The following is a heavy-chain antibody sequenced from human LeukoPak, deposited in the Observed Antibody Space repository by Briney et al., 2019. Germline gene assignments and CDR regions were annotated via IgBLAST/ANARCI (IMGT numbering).Heavy chain of an antibody. CDR2: ISYDGSNK. Sequence: PGGSLRLSCAASGFTFGSYAMHWVRQAPGKGLEWVAVISYDGSNKYYADSVKGRFTISRDNSKNTLYLQMNSLRAEDTAVYYCARDHGRAAAASYFDYWGQGTLVTVSS. V-gene: IGHV3-30*04. CDR3: ARDHGRAAAASYFDY. D-gene: IGHD6-13*01. J-gene: IGHJ4*02. CDR1: GFTFGSYA.